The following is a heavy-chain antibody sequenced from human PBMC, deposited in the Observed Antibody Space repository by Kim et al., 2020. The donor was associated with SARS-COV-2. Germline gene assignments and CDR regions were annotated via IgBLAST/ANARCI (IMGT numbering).Heavy chain of an antibody. CDR3: ASFDYYDSSGYYNY. CDR1: GGSISSYY. Sequence: SETLSLTCTVSGGSISSYYWSWIRQPPGKGLEWIGYIYYSGSTNYNPSLKSRVTISVDTSKNQFSLKLSPVTAADTAVYYCASFDYYDSSGYYNYWGQGTLVTVSS. J-gene: IGHJ4*02. D-gene: IGHD3-22*01. CDR2: IYYSGST. V-gene: IGHV4-59*08.